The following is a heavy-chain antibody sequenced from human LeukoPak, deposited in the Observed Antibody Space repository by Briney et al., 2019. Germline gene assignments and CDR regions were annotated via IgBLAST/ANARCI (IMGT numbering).Heavy chain of an antibody. CDR3: VRDGHRLYDYYYYYMDV. J-gene: IGHJ6*03. D-gene: IGHD2-2*02. CDR1: GGTFSSYA. Sequence: ASVKVSCKASGGTFSSYAISWVRQAPGQGLEWMGGIIPIFGTANYAQKFQGRVTITADKSTSTAYMELSSLRSEDTAVYYCVRDGHRLYDYYYYYMDVWGKGTTVTVSS. V-gene: IGHV1-69*06. CDR2: IIPIFGTA.